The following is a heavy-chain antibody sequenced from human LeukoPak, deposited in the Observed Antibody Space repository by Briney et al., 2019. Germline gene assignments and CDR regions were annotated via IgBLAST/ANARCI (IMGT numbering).Heavy chain of an antibody. CDR1: GGSISSSSYY. CDR2: IYYSGST. CDR3: ARDLVAEAYYYDSSPVVDY. V-gene: IGHV4-39*07. Sequence: SGTLSLTCTVSGGSISSSSYYWGWIRQPPGKGLEWIGSIYYSGSTYYNPSLKSRVTISVDTSKNQFSLKLSSVTAADTAVYYCARDLVAEAYYYDSSPVVDYWGQGTLVTVSS. J-gene: IGHJ4*02. D-gene: IGHD3-22*01.